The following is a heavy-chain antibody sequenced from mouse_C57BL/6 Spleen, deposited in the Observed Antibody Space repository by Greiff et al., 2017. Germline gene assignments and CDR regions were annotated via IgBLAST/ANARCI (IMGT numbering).Heavy chain of an antibody. CDR3: TLNDGWYFDF. Sequence: VQLKESGAELVRPGASVTLSCKASGYTFTDYEMHWVKQTPVHGLEWIGAIDPETGGTAYNQKFKGKAILTADRSSSTAYMELRSLTAEDSAVYYCTLNDGWYFDFWGTGTTVTVSS. D-gene: IGHD2-12*01. V-gene: IGHV1-15*01. CDR1: GYTFTDYE. CDR2: IDPETGGT. J-gene: IGHJ1*03.